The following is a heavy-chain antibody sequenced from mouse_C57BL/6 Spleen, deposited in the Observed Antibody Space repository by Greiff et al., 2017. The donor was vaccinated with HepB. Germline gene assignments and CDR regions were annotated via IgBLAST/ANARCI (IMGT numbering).Heavy chain of an antibody. CDR2: INYDGSST. V-gene: IGHV5-16*01. CDR1: GFTFSDYY. J-gene: IGHJ3*01. Sequence: EVKLVESEGGLVQPGSSMKLSCTASGFTFSDYYMAWVRQVPEKGLEWVANINYDGSSTYYLDSLKSRFIISRDNAKNILYLQMSSLKSEDTATYYCARGTGAWFADWGQGTLVTVSA. D-gene: IGHD4-1*01. CDR3: ARGTGAWFAD.